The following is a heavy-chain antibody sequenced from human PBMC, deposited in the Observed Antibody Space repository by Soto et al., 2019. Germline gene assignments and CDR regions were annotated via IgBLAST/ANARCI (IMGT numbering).Heavy chain of an antibody. V-gene: IGHV1-18*01. D-gene: IGHD1-1*01. J-gene: IGHJ4*01. CDR2: ISAYSGNT. Sequence: QVQLVQSGAEVKKPGASVKVSCKASGFTFTNYYINWVRQAPGQGLELMGWISAYSGNTNYAQNLQGRVSMTTDTSASKAYLELRSLRSDDTAVYFCARGDTYYVNWYFDYWGHGTLVTVSS. CDR1: GFTFTNYY. CDR3: ARGDTYYVNWYFDY.